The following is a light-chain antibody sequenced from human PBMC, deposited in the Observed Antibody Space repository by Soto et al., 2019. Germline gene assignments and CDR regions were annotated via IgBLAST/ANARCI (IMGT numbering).Light chain of an antibody. CDR3: CSYSTSNTHNYV. CDR1: SSDIGGYNY. CDR2: EVN. V-gene: IGLV2-14*01. J-gene: IGLJ1*01. Sequence: LAQPASVSGSPGQSITVSCTGTSSDIGGYNYVSWYQHHPGKAPQLIIYEVNLRPSGVSDRFSASKSGDTASLTISGLQAGDEADYYCCSYSTSNTHNYVFGTGTKVTVL.